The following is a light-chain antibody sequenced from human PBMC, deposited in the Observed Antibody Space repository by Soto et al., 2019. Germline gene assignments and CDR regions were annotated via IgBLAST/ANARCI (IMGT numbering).Light chain of an antibody. V-gene: IGKV3-20*01. J-gene: IGKJ2*01. Sequence: EIVLTQSPGTLSLSPGERATLSCRASQNVSSDYLAWYQQKLGQAPRLLLYGATNRATGISDRFSGSGSGTDFTLTISRPEPEDFVVYACQQYGSAPYTFGQGIKLEIK. CDR2: GAT. CDR1: QNVSSDY. CDR3: QQYGSAPYT.